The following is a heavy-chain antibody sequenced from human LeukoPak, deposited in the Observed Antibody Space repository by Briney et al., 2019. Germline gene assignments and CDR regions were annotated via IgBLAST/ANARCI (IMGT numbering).Heavy chain of an antibody. J-gene: IGHJ4*02. CDR1: GFTFSTYG. V-gene: IGHV3-30*18. Sequence: QTGGSLRLSCVASGFTFSTYGMHWVRQAPGEGLEWVAVISYDGSNEYYADSVKGRFTISRDNSKNTLYLQMSSLRAEDTAVYYCAKEFNRGLPDYWGQGTLVTVPS. CDR3: AKEFNRGLPDY. D-gene: IGHD2-21*01. CDR2: ISYDGSNE.